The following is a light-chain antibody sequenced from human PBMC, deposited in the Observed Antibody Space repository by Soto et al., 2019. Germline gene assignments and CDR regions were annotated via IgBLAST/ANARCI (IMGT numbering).Light chain of an antibody. CDR1: QSTSSW. J-gene: IGKJ1*01. CDR3: QQYNTYSGT. Sequence: DIQMTQSPSSLSTSLGDTMGITCRASQSTSSWLAWYQQKTGKAPKLLIYDVSSLESGVPSRFSGSGSGTEFTLTINSLQPDDFSTYYCQQYNTYSGTFGPGTKVDIK. V-gene: IGKV1-5*01. CDR2: DVS.